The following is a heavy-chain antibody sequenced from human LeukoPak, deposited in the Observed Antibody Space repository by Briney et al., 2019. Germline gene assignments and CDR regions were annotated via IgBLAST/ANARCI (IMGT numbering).Heavy chain of an antibody. CDR2: IIPIFGTA. CDR3: ARLEDYGGGAPFDY. V-gene: IGHV1-69*06. Sequence: SVKVSCKASGGTFSSYAISWVRQAPGQGLEWMGGIIPIFGTANYAQKFQGRVTITADKSTSTAYMELSSLRSEDTAVYYCARLEDYGGGAPFDYWGQGTLVTVSS. D-gene: IGHD4-23*01. J-gene: IGHJ4*02. CDR1: GGTFSSYA.